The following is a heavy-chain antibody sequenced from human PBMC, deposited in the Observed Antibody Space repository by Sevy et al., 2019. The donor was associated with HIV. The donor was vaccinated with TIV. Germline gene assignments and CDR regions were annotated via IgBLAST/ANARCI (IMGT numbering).Heavy chain of an antibody. J-gene: IGHJ3*02. CDR2: ISYDGSNK. V-gene: IGHV3-30*18. CDR1: GFTFSSYG. Sequence: GGSLRLSCAASGFTFSSYGMHWVRQAPGKGLEWVAVISYDGSNKYYADSVKGRFTISRDNSKNTLYLQMNSLRAEDKAVCYCAKEAWDIVVVPAAQGGAFDIWGQGTMVTVSS. D-gene: IGHD2-2*01. CDR3: AKEAWDIVVVPAAQGGAFDI.